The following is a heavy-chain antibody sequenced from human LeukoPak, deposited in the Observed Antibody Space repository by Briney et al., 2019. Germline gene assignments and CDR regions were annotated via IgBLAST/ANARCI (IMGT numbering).Heavy chain of an antibody. CDR1: GGSISSYY. CDR2: IYYSGST. D-gene: IGHD3-22*01. CDR3: ARDLRYYDSSGYLVWYFDL. V-gene: IGHV4-59*01. J-gene: IGHJ2*01. Sequence: SETLSLTCTVSGGSISSYYRSWIRQPPGKGLEWIGYIYYSGSTNYNPSLKSRVTISVDTSKNQFSLKLSSVTAADTAVYYCARDLRYYDSSGYLVWYFDLWGRGTLVTVSS.